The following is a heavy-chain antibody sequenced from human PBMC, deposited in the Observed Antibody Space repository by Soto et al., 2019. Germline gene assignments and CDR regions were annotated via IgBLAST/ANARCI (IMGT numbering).Heavy chain of an antibody. CDR1: GYTFTSYY. V-gene: IGHV1-46*01. CDR2: INPSGGST. CDR3: AREGYDFWSGYYTECNWFDP. D-gene: IGHD3-3*01. J-gene: IGHJ5*02. Sequence: GASVKVSCKASGYTFTSYYMHWVRQAPGQGLEWMGIINPSGGSTSYAQKFQGRVTMTRDTSTSTVYMELSSLRSEDTAVYYCAREGYDFWSGYYTECNWFDPWGQGTLVTVSS.